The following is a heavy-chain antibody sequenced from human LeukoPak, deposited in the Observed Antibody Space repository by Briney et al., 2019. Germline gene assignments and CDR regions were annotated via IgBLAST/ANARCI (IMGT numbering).Heavy chain of an antibody. CDR2: IDWDDDK. CDR3: ARISRYYGSGSYSHFDY. Sequence: SGPALVKPTQTLTLTCTFSGFSLSTSGMCVSWLPQPPGKALEWLALIDWDDDKYYSTSLKTRLTISKDTSKNQVVLTMTNMDPVDTATYYCARISRYYGSGSYSHFDYWGQGTLVTVSS. V-gene: IGHV2-70*01. J-gene: IGHJ4*02. D-gene: IGHD3-10*01. CDR1: GFSLSTSGMC.